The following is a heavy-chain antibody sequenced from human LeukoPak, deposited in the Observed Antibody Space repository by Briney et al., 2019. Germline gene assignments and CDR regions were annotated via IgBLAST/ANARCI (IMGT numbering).Heavy chain of an antibody. D-gene: IGHD4-23*01. CDR1: GFTFSSYA. V-gene: IGHV3-23*01. CDR2: ISGSGGST. Sequence: GGSLRLSCAASGFTFSSYAMSWVRQAPGKGLEWVSAISGSGGSTYYADSVKGRFTISRDNSKNTLYLQMNSLRAEDTAVYYCARVGVDDSGNILKYFFDYWGQGTLVTVSS. CDR3: ARVGVDDSGNILKYFFDY. J-gene: IGHJ4*02.